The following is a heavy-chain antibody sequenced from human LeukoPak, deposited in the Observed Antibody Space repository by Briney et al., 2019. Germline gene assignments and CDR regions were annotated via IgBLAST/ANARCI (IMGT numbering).Heavy chain of an antibody. CDR2: IKEDGSEK. J-gene: IGHJ5*02. Sequence: PGGSLRLSCEGSAFIFSGHWMNWVRQTPGKGLEWVASIKEDGSEKYYVDSVKGRFTISRDNAKNSLYLQMNTLRAEDTAMYYCAKDAQPRSRWFDPWGQGTLVTVSS. CDR3: AKDAQPRSRWFDP. D-gene: IGHD3-16*01. V-gene: IGHV3-7*03. CDR1: AFIFSGHW.